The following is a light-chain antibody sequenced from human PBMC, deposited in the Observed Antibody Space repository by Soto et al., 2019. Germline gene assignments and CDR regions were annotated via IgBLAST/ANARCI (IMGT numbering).Light chain of an antibody. Sequence: DIQMTQSPSSLSASVGDRVTITCRASQGIRNNLAWYQQKPGKVPKLLIYGASTLQSGVPSRFSGSGSGTDFTLTISSLQPEDVATYYCQKYNSAPKTFGQGTKVQIK. V-gene: IGKV1-27*01. J-gene: IGKJ1*01. CDR1: QGIRNN. CDR2: GAS. CDR3: QKYNSAPKT.